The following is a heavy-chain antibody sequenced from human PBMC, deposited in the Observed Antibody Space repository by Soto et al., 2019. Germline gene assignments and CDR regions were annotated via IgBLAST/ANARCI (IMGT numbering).Heavy chain of an antibody. D-gene: IGHD6-19*01. CDR3: ARSRGWYSYNWFDP. Sequence: VGCLRLSGVSGGFTVSSFAINLIRQPPGKGPAWIAVINPSGTTISSADSVKGRLTLSRDNAENSVYMQMSSLRGEDTAMYYCARSRGWYSYNWFDPWGQGTLVTVHS. CDR2: INPSGTTI. J-gene: IGHJ5*02. V-gene: IGHV3-48*03. CDR1: GFTVSSFA.